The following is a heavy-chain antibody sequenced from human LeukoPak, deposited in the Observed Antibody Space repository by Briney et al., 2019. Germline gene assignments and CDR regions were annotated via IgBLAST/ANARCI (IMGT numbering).Heavy chain of an antibody. D-gene: IGHD1-7*01. CDR3: ARVGGTNYYYYGIDV. CDR2: IYYSGST. V-gene: IGHV4-59*01. CDR1: GGSISGYY. Sequence: SPSETLSLTCTVSGGSISGYYWSWIRQPPGKGLEWIGYIYYSGSTNYNPSLKSRVTISVDTSKNQFSLKLSSVTAADTAVYYCARVGGTNYYYYGIDVWGQGTTVTVSS. J-gene: IGHJ6*02.